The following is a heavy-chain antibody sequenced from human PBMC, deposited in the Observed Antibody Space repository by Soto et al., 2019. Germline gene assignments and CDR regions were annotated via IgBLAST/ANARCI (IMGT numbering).Heavy chain of an antibody. J-gene: IGHJ6*02. V-gene: IGHV1-2*04. D-gene: IGHD1-26*01. CDR3: ARAQYSGSYFYGMDV. Sequence: QVQLVQSGAEVKKPGASVKVSCKASGYTFTGYYMQWVRQAPGQGLEWMGWINPNSGGTNYAQKFQGWVTMTRDTSISTAYMELSRLRSDDTAVYYCARAQYSGSYFYGMDVWGQGTTVTVSS. CDR1: GYTFTGYY. CDR2: INPNSGGT.